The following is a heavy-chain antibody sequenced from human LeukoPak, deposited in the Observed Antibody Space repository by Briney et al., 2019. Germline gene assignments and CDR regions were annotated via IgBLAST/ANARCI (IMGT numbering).Heavy chain of an antibody. Sequence: GRSLRLSCAASGFTFDDYAMHWVRQAPGKGLEWVSGISYNSDTIAYADSVKGRFTISRDNAKNSLYLQMNSLRAGDTAVYYCARGLVVVPAATPNFTDYYYGMDVWGQGTTVTVSS. J-gene: IGHJ6*02. D-gene: IGHD2-2*01. CDR2: ISYNSDTI. V-gene: IGHV3-9*01. CDR1: GFTFDDYA. CDR3: ARGLVVVPAATPNFTDYYYGMDV.